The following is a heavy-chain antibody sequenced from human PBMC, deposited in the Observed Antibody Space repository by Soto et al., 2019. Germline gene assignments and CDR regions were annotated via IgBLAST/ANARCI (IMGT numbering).Heavy chain of an antibody. CDR3: ARGRFPGSRWPYFEY. CDR2: IVPLSGTP. V-gene: IGHV1-69*13. Sequence: SVKFSCKSSGGTFSSNAVNWVRQAPGQGLEWMGGIVPLSGTPFYAQKFQDRVTVSADESTNTIYMDLTNLISDDTAVYYCARGRFPGSRWPYFEYWGQGTPVTVSS. J-gene: IGHJ4*02. D-gene: IGHD6-13*01. CDR1: GGTFSSNA.